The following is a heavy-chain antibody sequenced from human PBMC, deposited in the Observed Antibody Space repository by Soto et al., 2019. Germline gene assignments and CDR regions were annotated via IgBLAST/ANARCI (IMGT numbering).Heavy chain of an antibody. J-gene: IGHJ5*02. Sequence: PGGSLRLSCAASGFTFSSYGMHWVRQAPGKGLEWVAVIWYDGSNKYYADSVKGRFTISRDNSKNTLYLQMNSLRAEDTAVYYCAREGDLDDYDSSGYSWFDPWGQGTLVTV. CDR3: AREGDLDDYDSSGYSWFDP. CDR1: GFTFSSYG. V-gene: IGHV3-33*01. CDR2: IWYDGSNK. D-gene: IGHD3-22*01.